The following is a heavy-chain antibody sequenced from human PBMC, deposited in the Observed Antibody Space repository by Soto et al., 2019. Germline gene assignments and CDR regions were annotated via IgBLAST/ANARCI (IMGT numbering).Heavy chain of an antibody. CDR3: ARDRSYAMVV. CDR2: INGDASST. CDR1: GFSIRDYW. V-gene: IGHV3-74*01. J-gene: IGHJ6*02. Sequence: HPGGTLRLSCAASGFSIRDYWMHWVRQGPGEGLVWVSCINGDASSTTYADSVKGRFTISRDDAQNTVYLQMSSLRADDTAIYFCARDRSYAMVVWGQGTRVTVSS.